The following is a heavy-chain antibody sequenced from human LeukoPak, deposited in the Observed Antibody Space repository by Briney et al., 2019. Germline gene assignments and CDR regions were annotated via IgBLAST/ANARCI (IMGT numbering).Heavy chain of an antibody. CDR2: IYYSGST. Sequence: SETLSLTCTVSGGSISSYYWSWIRQPPGKGLEWIGYIYYSGSTNYNPSLKSRVTISVDTSKNQFSLKLSSVTAADTAVYYCARIKWELNPYYYYYMDVWGKGTTVTISS. CDR3: ARIKWELNPYYYYYMDV. CDR1: GGSISSYY. D-gene: IGHD1-26*01. J-gene: IGHJ6*03. V-gene: IGHV4-59*01.